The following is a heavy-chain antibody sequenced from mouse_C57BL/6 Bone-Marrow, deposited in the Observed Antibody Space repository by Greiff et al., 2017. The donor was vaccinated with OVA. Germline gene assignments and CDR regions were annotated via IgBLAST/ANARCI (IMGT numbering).Heavy chain of an antibody. V-gene: IGHV3-6*01. CDR2: ISYDGSN. Sequence: VQLKESGPGLVKPSQSLSLTCSVTGYSITSGYYWNWIRQFPGNKLEWMGYISYDGSNNYNPSLKNRISITRDTSKNQFFLKLHSVTPEDTATYYCAREGAYYSSSRAFDYWGQGTSGTVSS. CDR1: GYSITSGYY. CDR3: AREGAYYSSSRAFDY. J-gene: IGHJ4*01. D-gene: IGHD2-5*01.